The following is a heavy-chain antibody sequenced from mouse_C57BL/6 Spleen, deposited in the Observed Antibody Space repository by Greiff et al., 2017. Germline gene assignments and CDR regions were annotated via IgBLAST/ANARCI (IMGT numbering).Heavy chain of an antibody. D-gene: IGHD2-1*01. CDR1: GYTFTDYY. Sequence: QVQLKESGAELVRPGASVKLSCKASGYTFTDYYINWVKQRPGQGLEWIARIYPGSGNTYYNEKFKGKATLTAEKSSSTAYMQLSSLTSEDSAVYFCARWDGKNWYFDVWGTGTTVTVSS. CDR2: IYPGSGNT. J-gene: IGHJ1*03. CDR3: ARWDGKNWYFDV. V-gene: IGHV1-76*01.